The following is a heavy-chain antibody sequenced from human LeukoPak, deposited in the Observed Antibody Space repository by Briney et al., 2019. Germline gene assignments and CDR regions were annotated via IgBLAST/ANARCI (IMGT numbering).Heavy chain of an antibody. CDR3: ATEGYSTHYFDY. D-gene: IGHD2-15*01. V-gene: IGHV1-24*01. Sequence: ASVTVSYKVSGYTLTELSIHWVRQAPGKGLEWMGGFDPEDGETIYAQKFQGRVTMTEDTSTDTAYMELSSLRSEDTAVYYCATEGYSTHYFDYWGQGTLVTVSS. J-gene: IGHJ4*02. CDR2: FDPEDGET. CDR1: GYTLTELS.